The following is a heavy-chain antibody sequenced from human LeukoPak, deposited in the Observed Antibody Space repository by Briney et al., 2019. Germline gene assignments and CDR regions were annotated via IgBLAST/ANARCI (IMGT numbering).Heavy chain of an antibody. V-gene: IGHV4-59*08. CDR1: GGSISSYY. J-gene: IGHJ5*02. CDR3: ARHNYYGSGSYYNTNWFDP. CDR2: IYYSGST. Sequence: PSETLSLTCTVSGGSISSYYWSWIRQPPGKGLEWIGYIYYSGSTNYNPSLKSRVTISVDTSKNQFSLKLSSVTAADTAVYYCARHNYYGSGSYYNTNWFDPWGQGTLVTVSS. D-gene: IGHD3-10*01.